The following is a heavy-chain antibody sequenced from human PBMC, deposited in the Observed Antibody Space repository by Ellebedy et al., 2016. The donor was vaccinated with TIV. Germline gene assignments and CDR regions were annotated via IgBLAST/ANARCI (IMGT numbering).Heavy chain of an antibody. CDR2: IKQDGSLR. J-gene: IGHJ4*02. CDR1: GFTFSDYW. CDR3: ARWSLPFDY. V-gene: IGHV3-7*03. D-gene: IGHD1-26*01. Sequence: GESLKISCAASGFTFSDYWTNWVRQAPGKGLEWVANIKQDGSLRYYVDSVRGRFTISRDNAQNSLYLQMNSLRAEDTAVYYCARWSLPFDYWGQGALVTVSS.